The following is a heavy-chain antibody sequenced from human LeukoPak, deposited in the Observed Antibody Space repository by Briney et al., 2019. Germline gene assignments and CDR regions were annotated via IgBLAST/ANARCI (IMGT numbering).Heavy chain of an antibody. Sequence: ASVKVSCKGSGYSFISYGISWVRRAPGQGLEWMGWISGYNDNIVYAQKFQGRIAMTIDTSTSTVFMDLGSLTSDDTAIYYCARDLMGYSSTESVFDIWGQGTMVTVSS. V-gene: IGHV1-18*01. CDR3: ARDLMGYSSTESVFDI. CDR2: ISGYNDNI. CDR1: GYSFISYG. J-gene: IGHJ3*02. D-gene: IGHD6-19*01.